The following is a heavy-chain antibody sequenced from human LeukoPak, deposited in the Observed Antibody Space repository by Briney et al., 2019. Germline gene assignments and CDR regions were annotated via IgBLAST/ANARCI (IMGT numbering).Heavy chain of an antibody. V-gene: IGHV4-59*01. J-gene: IGHJ4*02. CDR2: IYYSGST. D-gene: IGHD3-10*01. CDR1: GGSISSYY. CDR3: AALGFGELFAGYFDY. Sequence: SETLSLTCTVSGGSISSYYWSWIRQPPGKGLEWVGYIYYSGSTNYNPSLKSRVTISVDTSKNQFSLKLSSVTAADTAVYYCAALGFGELFAGYFDYWGQGTLVTVSS.